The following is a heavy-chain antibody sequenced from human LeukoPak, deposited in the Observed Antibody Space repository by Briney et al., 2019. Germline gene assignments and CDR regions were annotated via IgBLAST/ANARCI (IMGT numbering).Heavy chain of an antibody. Sequence: PGGSLRLSCAASGFTFSNYAMNWVRQAPGKGLEWVSGISGSGDITYYAESVKGRFTISRDNSKNTLYLQMNSLSAEDTAVFYCAKHRVAVSGVAQFDYWGQGTQVTVSS. D-gene: IGHD6-19*01. CDR1: GFTFSNYA. CDR3: AKHRVAVSGVAQFDY. V-gene: IGHV3-23*01. CDR2: ISGSGDIT. J-gene: IGHJ4*02.